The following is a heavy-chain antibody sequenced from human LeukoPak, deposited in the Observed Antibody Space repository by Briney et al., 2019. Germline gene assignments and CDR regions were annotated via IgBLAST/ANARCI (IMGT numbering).Heavy chain of an antibody. Sequence: GGSLRLSCAASGFTFSSYGMNWVRQAPGKGLEWVSSISSSSTYIYYADSVKGRFTISRDNAKNSLYLQMNSLRAEDTAVYYCARDYYDSSGYSPTFDYWGQGTLVTVSS. V-gene: IGHV3-21*01. CDR3: ARDYYDSSGYSPTFDY. CDR2: ISSSSTYI. CDR1: GFTFSSYG. D-gene: IGHD3-22*01. J-gene: IGHJ4*02.